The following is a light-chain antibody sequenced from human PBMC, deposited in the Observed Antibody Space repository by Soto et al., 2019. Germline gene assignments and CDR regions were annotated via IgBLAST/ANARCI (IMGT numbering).Light chain of an antibody. J-gene: IGLJ1*01. CDR3: SLYTNINTRACV. V-gene: IGLV2-18*01. CDR1: STDFVSYNR. CDR2: EAS. Sequence: QSALTQPPSVSGSPGQSVTISCTGTSTDFVSYNRVSWYQQPPGTAPKLIIYEASNRPSGVPDRFSGSKSGNTASLTISGLQAADEADYYCSLYTNINTRACVFGTGTKVTVL.